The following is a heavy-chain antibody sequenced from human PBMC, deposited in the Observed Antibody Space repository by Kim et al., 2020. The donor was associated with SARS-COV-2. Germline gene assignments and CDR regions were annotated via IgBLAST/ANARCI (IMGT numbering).Heavy chain of an antibody. CDR2: INPNSGGT. CDR3: ARDFYYDFWSGYGMDV. J-gene: IGHJ6*02. D-gene: IGHD3-3*01. Sequence: ASVKVSCKASGYTFTGYYMHWVRQAPGQGLEWMGWINPNSGGTNYAQKFQGRVTMTRDTSISTAYMELSRLRSDDTAVYYCARDFYYDFWSGYGMDVWCQGTTVTVSS. CDR1: GYTFTGYY. V-gene: IGHV1-2*02.